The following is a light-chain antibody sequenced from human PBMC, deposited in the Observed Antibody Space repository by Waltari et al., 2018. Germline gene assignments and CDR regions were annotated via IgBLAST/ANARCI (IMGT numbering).Light chain of an antibody. Sequence: IVMTQSTDFMDASLGERATIDCKSSQSVFYRSDNKNYLAWYQHKPGQPPNLLFYWASTRESGVPVRFIASGSGTDFTLTINNLQAEDVAVYYCQQYYRSRTFGQGTKVEIK. V-gene: IGKV4-1*01. J-gene: IGKJ1*01. CDR3: QQYYRSRT. CDR2: WAS. CDR1: QSVFYRSDNKNY.